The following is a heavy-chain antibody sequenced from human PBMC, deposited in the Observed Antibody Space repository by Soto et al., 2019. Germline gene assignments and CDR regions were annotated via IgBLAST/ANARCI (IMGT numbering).Heavy chain of an antibody. CDR3: ARRLTEYLNNWFDP. CDR1: GGSISSGDYY. D-gene: IGHD2-2*01. J-gene: IGHJ5*02. CDR2: IYYSGST. V-gene: IGHV4-30-4*01. Sequence: PSETLSLTCTVSGGSISSGDYYWSWIRQPPGKGLEWIGYIYYSGSTYYNPSLKSRVTISVDTSKNQLSLKLSSVTAADTAVYYCARRLTEYLNNWFDPWGQGTLVTV.